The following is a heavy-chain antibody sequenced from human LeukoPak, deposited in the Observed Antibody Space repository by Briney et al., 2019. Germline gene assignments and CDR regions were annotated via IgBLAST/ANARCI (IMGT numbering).Heavy chain of an antibody. Sequence: GGSLRLSCAASGFTVSSRYMSWVRQPPGKGLEWVAVLYSGGYTYYADSVKGRFTISRDTSKNTLNLQMNSLRAEDTALYCCARQVRGDGRGAFDPWGQGTLVTVSS. CDR3: ARQVRGDGRGAFDP. V-gene: IGHV3-53*01. J-gene: IGHJ5*02. CDR2: LYSGGYT. D-gene: IGHD2-21*02. CDR1: GFTVSSRY.